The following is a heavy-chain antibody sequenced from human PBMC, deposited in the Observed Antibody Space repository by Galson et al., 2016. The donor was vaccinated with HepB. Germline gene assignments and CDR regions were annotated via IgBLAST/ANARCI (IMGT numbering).Heavy chain of an antibody. V-gene: IGHV3-21*01. CDR2: IIPRGGQK. Sequence: SLRLSCAASGFSFSTSGMSWVRQAPGKGLEWVSSIIPRGGQKYYADSVKGRFTISRDNAKNSLYLQMNSLRAEDTAVYYCARTLPRAGAFDIWGQGTMVTVSS. CDR1: GFSFSTSG. J-gene: IGHJ3*02. CDR3: ARTLPRAGAFDI.